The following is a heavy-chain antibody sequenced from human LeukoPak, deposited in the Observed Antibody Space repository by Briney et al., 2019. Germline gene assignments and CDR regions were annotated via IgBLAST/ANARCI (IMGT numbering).Heavy chain of an antibody. D-gene: IGHD3/OR15-3a*01. J-gene: IGHJ4*02. CDR2: INHSGSS. Sequence: SETLSLTCAVYGGSFSGYYWSWIRQPPGKGLEWIGEINHSGSSKYIPSLKSRVTISVDTSKNQFSLKLSSVTAADTAVYYCARGGWTGEWEFWGQGTLVSVSS. CDR3: ARGGWTGEWEF. V-gene: IGHV4-34*01. CDR1: GGSFSGYY.